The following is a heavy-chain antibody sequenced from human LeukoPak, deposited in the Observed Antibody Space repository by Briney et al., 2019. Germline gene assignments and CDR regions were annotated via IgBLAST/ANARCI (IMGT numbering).Heavy chain of an antibody. CDR1: GGTFSSYA. J-gene: IGHJ4*02. CDR3: ARVYEYYDYVWGSYRQADY. D-gene: IGHD3-16*02. CDR2: IIPIFGTA. V-gene: IGHV1-69*06. Sequence: SVKVSCKASGGTFSSYAISWVRQAPGQGLEWMGRIIPIFGTANYAQKFQGRVTITADKSTSTAYMELRSLRSDDTAVYYCARVYEYYDYVWGSYRQADYWGQGTLVTVSS.